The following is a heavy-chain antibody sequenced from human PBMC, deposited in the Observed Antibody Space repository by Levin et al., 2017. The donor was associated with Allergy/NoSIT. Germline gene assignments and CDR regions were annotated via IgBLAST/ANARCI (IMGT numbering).Heavy chain of an antibody. D-gene: IGHD3-22*01. J-gene: IGHJ4*02. CDR2: IYADDTT. CDR3: ARIRGDYYDSSGYSSRGHFDF. V-gene: IGHV3-66*01. CDR1: GFIVCDDH. Sequence: GSLRLSCAASGFIVCDDHMSWVRQAPGRGLEWVSVIYADDTTYYADSVTGRFTISRDNSKNTLSLQMNSLGAEDTAVYYCARIRGDYYDSSGYSSRGHFDFWGQGTLVTVSS.